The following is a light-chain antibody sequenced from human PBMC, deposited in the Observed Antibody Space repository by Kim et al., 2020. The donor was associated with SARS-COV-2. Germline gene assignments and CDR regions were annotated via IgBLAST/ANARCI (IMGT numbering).Light chain of an antibody. J-gene: IGKJ4*01. CDR2: AAS. CDR3: QQYYRYLLT. V-gene: IGKV1-8*01. Sequence: AIRMTQSPSSLSASTGDRVTITCRASQGISSYLSWYQQKPGKAPKLLIYAASTLQSGVPSRFSGSGSGTDFTLTISCLQSEDFATYYCQQYYRYLLTFGGGTKVDIK. CDR1: QGISSY.